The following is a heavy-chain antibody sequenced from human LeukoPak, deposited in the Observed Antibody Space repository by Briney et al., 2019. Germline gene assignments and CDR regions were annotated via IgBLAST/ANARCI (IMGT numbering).Heavy chain of an antibody. D-gene: IGHD6-13*01. Sequence: PSETLSLTCAVYGGSSSGYYWSWIRQPPGKGLEWIGEINHSGSTNYNPSLKSRVTISVDTSKNQFSLKLSSVTAADTAVYYCARGRRSSWTLGYYYMDVWGKGTTVTVSS. CDR2: INHSGST. CDR3: ARGRRSSWTLGYYYMDV. J-gene: IGHJ6*03. V-gene: IGHV4-34*01. CDR1: GGSSSGYY.